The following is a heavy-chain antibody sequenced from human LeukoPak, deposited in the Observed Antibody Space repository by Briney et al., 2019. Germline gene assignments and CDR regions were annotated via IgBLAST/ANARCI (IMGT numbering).Heavy chain of an antibody. CDR3: ARGPKYSGSYYTPLRY. CDR1: GYTFTGYY. V-gene: IGHV1-2*02. CDR2: INPNSGGT. Sequence: GASVKVSCKASGYTFTGYYMHWVRQAPGQGLEWMGWINPNSGGTNYAQKFQGRVTMTRDTSISTAYMELSRLRSDDTAVYYCARGPKYSGSYYTPLRYWGQGTLATVSS. J-gene: IGHJ4*02. D-gene: IGHD1-26*01.